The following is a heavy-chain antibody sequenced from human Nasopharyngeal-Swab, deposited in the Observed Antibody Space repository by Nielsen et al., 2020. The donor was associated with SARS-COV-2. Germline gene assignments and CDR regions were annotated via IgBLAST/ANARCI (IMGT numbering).Heavy chain of an antibody. J-gene: IGHJ4*02. D-gene: IGHD2-15*01. CDR3: TRCGGGCYSGRDY. CDR2: IRSKGNNYAT. Sequence: GESLKISCAASGFTFSSYGMHWVRQAPGKGLEWVARIRSKGNNYATAYSASVKGRFIIFRDDPTNTAYLQMNSLKTEDTAMYYCTRCGGGCYSGRDYWGQGTLVTVSS. V-gene: IGHV3-73*01. CDR1: GFTFSSYG.